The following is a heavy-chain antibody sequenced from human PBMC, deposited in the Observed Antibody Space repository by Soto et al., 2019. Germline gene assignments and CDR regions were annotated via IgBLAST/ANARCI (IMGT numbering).Heavy chain of an antibody. CDR2: IYPGDSKT. CDR1: GYSFTSYW. Sequence: GESLKISCKGSGYSFTSYWIGWVRQMPGKGLEWMGIIYPGDSKTRYSPSSQGQVTISVDKSISTAYLQWTSLNVSDTAIYYCARQYYFGSAVSYYYYGLDVWGQGTTVTVSS. J-gene: IGHJ6*02. D-gene: IGHD3-10*01. V-gene: IGHV5-51*01. CDR3: ARQYYFGSAVSYYYYGLDV.